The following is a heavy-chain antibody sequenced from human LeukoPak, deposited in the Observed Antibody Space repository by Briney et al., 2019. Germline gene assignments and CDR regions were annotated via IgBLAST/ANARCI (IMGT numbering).Heavy chain of an antibody. Sequence: ASVKVSCKASGYTFTGYYMHWVRQDPGQGLEWMGWINPNSGGTNYAQKFQGWVTMTRDTSISTAYMELSRLRSDDTAVYYCARAGDIVVDAFDIWGQGTMVTVSS. V-gene: IGHV1-2*04. CDR3: ARAGDIVVDAFDI. J-gene: IGHJ3*02. CDR2: INPNSGGT. CDR1: GYTFTGYY. D-gene: IGHD2-15*01.